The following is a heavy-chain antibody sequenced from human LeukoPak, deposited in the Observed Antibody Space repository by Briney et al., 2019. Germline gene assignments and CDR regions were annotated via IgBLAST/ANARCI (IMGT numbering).Heavy chain of an antibody. D-gene: IGHD3-16*02. Sequence: GGSLRLSCAASGFIFSSYEMNWVRQAPGKGLEWVSYISSSGSTIYYADSVKGRFTISRDNAKNSLYLQMNSLRAEDTAVYYCARQGQGGRGLRLGELSLDYWGQGTLVTVSS. CDR3: ARQGQGGRGLRLGELSLDY. V-gene: IGHV3-48*03. CDR2: ISSSGSTI. CDR1: GFIFSSYE. J-gene: IGHJ4*02.